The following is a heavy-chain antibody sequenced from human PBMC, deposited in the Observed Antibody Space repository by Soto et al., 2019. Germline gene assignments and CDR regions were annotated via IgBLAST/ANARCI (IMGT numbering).Heavy chain of an antibody. CDR2: IYYSGIA. Sequence: TSETLSLTCTVSGVSISGSSDYWGWIRQPPGKGLEWIGTIYYSGIAYYNPSLKSRVAMSVDTSKNQFSLRLTSVTAADTAVYYCARRRGHSGYSLSWGQGSLVTVS. V-gene: IGHV4-39*01. CDR3: ARRRGHSGYSLS. D-gene: IGHD3-22*01. CDR1: GVSISGSSDY. J-gene: IGHJ5*02.